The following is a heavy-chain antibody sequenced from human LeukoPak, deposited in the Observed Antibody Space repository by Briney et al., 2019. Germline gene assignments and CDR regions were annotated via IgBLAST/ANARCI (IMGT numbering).Heavy chain of an antibody. D-gene: IGHD3-22*01. CDR1: GGSISSSSYY. CDR3: ARVSDDSSGYYHY. J-gene: IGHJ4*02. V-gene: IGHV4-39*07. Sequence: SETLSLTCTVSGGSISSSSYYWGWIRQPPGKGLEWIGSIYYSGSTYYNPSLKSRVTISVDTSKNQFSLKLSSVTAADTAVYYCARVSDDSSGYYHYWGQGTLVTVSS. CDR2: IYYSGST.